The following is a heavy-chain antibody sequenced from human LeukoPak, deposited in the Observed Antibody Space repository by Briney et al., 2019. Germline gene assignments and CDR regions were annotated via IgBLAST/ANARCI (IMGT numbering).Heavy chain of an antibody. J-gene: IGHJ4*02. D-gene: IGHD3-10*01. CDR2: VYPGDSDS. CDR3: ARHSPGWMVRPYCFDS. V-gene: IGHV5-51*01. Sequence: GESLKISCKGSGYSFTDYWIAWVRQMPGKGLEWMGLVYPGDSDSRYNPSFRGQVTISVDKANSTAYLQWNSLKVSDTAIYYCARHSPGWMVRPYCFDSWGQGTLVSVSS. CDR1: GYSFTDYW.